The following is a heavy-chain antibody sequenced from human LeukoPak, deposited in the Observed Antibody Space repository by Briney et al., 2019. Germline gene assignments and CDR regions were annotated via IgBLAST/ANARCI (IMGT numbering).Heavy chain of an antibody. V-gene: IGHV6-1*01. CDR3: ATARGDMVWGVILSNWFDP. CDR2: TYYRSKWYN. Sequence: SQTLSLTCAISGDSVSSNSVAWNWIRQSPSRGLEWLGRTYYRSKWYNNYAVSVRRRITINPDTSKNQFSLQLNSVTPEDTAVYYCATARGDMVWGVILSNWFDPWGQGTLVTVSS. D-gene: IGHD3-10*01. CDR1: GDSVSSNSVA. J-gene: IGHJ5*02.